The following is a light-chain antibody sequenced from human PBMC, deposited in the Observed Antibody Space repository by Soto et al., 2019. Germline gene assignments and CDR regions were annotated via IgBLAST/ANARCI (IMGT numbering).Light chain of an antibody. CDR2: YDS. J-gene: IGLJ2*01. V-gene: IGLV3-21*04. CDR3: QVWDDNSDRVV. CDR1: NIDSKS. Sequence: SYELTQPPSVSVAPGKTARITCGGDNIDSKSVHWYQQRPGQAPVLVIYYDSDRPSGIPERFSGSNSGNTATLTISRVEAGDEADYYCQVWDDNSDRVVFGGGTKLTVL.